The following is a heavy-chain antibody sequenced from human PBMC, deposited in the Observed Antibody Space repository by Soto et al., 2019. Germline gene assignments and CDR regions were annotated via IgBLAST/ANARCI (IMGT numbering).Heavy chain of an antibody. J-gene: IGHJ3*02. CDR2: TYYRSKWYN. D-gene: IGHD2-15*01. Sequence: SQTLSLTCAISGDSVSSNSAAWNWIRQSPSRGLEWLGRTYYRSKWYNDYAVSVKSRITINPDTSKNQFSLQLNSVTPEDTAVYYCAREGTVVVVAATRDAFDILGQGTMVTVSS. V-gene: IGHV6-1*01. CDR3: AREGTVVVVAATRDAFDI. CDR1: GDSVSSNSAA.